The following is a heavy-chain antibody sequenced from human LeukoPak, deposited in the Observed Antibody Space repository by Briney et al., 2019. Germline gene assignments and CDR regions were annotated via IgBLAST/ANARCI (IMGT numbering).Heavy chain of an antibody. D-gene: IGHD3-22*01. CDR1: GFTFSTYW. CDR2: INSDGSST. V-gene: IGHV3-74*01. CDR3: AREKFARYDSSGYAY. J-gene: IGHJ4*02. Sequence: GGSLRLSCAASGFTFSTYWMHWVRQAPGKGLVWVSRINSDGSSTTYADSVKGRFTISRDTSKNTVSLQMNSLRAEDTAVYYCAREKFARYDSSGYAYWGQGTLVAVSS.